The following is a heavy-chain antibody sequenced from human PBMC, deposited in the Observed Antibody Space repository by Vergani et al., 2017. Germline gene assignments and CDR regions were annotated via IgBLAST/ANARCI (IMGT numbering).Heavy chain of an antibody. CDR3: ASSPCSGGSCYYLYYYYYMDV. CDR2: IIPIFGTA. CDR1: GGTFSSYA. J-gene: IGHJ6*03. Sequence: QVQLVQSGAEVKKPGSSVKVSCKASGGTFSSYAISWVRQAPGQGLEWMGGIIPIFGTANYAQKFQGRVPITADESTSTAYMELSSLRSEDTAVYYCASSPCSGGSCYYLYYYYYMDVWGKGTTVTVSS. D-gene: IGHD2-15*01. V-gene: IGHV1-69*01.